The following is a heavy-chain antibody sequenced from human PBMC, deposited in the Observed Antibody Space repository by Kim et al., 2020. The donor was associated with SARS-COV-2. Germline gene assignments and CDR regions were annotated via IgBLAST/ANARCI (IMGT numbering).Heavy chain of an antibody. D-gene: IGHD3-22*01. V-gene: IGHV3-33*01. Sequence: YADAVKGRFSISRYNSKNTLFLQMNNLRAEDTAVYYWARENYYDSIAYVDNWGQGTLVTVSS. J-gene: IGHJ4*02. CDR3: ARENYYDSIAYVDN.